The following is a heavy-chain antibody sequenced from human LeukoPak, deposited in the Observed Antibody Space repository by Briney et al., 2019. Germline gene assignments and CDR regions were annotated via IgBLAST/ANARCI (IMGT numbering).Heavy chain of an antibody. V-gene: IGHV3-53*01. J-gene: IGHJ2*01. CDR1: GFIVRTYY. Sequence: GGSLRLSCAASGFIVRTYYMTWVRQAPGKGLEWVSVIYSGGRTKYADSVKGRFTITRDTSKNTVPLQINNLRAEDTALYCCAGGGSTWDWYFDLWGRGTLVTVSS. D-gene: IGHD2-2*01. CDR2: IYSGGRT. CDR3: AGGGSTWDWYFDL.